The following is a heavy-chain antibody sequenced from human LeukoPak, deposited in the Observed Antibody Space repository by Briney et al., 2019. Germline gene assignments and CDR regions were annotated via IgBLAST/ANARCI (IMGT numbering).Heavy chain of an antibody. Sequence: PGGSLRLSCAASGFTFSNSAMYWVRQAPGKGLEFVSVISTNGDRTYYADSVKGRFTISRDNSKNTLYLQMGSLRADDMAVYYCARGVAISSSGWYDTFDYWGQGALVTISS. J-gene: IGHJ4*02. CDR2: ISTNGDRT. CDR3: ARGVAISSSGWYDTFDY. V-gene: IGHV3-64*02. D-gene: IGHD6-13*01. CDR1: GFTFSNSA.